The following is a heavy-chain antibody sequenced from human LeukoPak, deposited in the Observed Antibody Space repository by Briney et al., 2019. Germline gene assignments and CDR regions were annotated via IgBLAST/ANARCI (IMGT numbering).Heavy chain of an antibody. V-gene: IGHV1-69*05. CDR2: IIPVFGTT. CDR3: ARGAGIRFSVGFDY. Sequence: SVKVSCKASGDTFINSAIIWVRQAPGQGLEWMGGIIPVFGTTIYTQKVQGRITITTDDSTSTVSMELNSLRYEDTAVYYCARGAGIRFSVGFDYWGQGTLVTVSS. J-gene: IGHJ4*02. D-gene: IGHD3-3*01. CDR1: GDTFINSA.